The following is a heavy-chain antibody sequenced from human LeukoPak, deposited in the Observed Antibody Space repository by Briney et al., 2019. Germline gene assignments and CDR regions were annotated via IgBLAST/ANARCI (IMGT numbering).Heavy chain of an antibody. Sequence: PGGSLRLSCAASGFTFSSYGMHWVRQAPGKGLEWVAFIRYDGSNKYYADSVKGRFTISRDNSKNTLYLQMNSLRAEDTAVYYCAKDSDYYDSSRSEYFDYWGQGTLVTVSS. CDR2: IRYDGSNK. CDR3: AKDSDYYDSSRSEYFDY. D-gene: IGHD3-22*01. V-gene: IGHV3-30*02. J-gene: IGHJ4*02. CDR1: GFTFSSYG.